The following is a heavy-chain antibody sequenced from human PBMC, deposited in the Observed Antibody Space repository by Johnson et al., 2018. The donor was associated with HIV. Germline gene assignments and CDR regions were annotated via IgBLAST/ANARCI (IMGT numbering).Heavy chain of an antibody. V-gene: IGHV3-13*01. Sequence: VQLVESGGGLVQPGGSLRLSCVASGFTFSSYDMHWVRQATGKGLEWVSGIGTAGDTYYPGSVKGRFTISRDNSKNTLYLQMNSLRAEDTAVYYCAKEIGQYYYESSGYAFDIWGQGTMVTVSS. CDR1: GFTFSSYD. CDR3: AKEIGQYYYESSGYAFDI. CDR2: IGTAGDT. D-gene: IGHD3-22*01. J-gene: IGHJ3*02.